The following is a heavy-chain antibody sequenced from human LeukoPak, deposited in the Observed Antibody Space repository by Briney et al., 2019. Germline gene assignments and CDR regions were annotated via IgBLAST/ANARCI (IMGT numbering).Heavy chain of an antibody. V-gene: IGHV3-48*03. CDR3: AAVIDY. CDR1: GFTFSNYE. J-gene: IGHJ4*02. CDR2: ISNSGTTK. Sequence: GGSLRLSCAASGFTFSNYEMNWIRQAPGKGLEWISYISNSGTTKYYADSVKGRFTISRDNAKNSLYLQMNSLRAEDTAVYYCAAVIDYWGQGTLVTVSS.